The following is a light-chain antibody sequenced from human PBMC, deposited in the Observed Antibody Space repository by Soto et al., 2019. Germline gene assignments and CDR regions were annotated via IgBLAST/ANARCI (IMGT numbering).Light chain of an antibody. Sequence: EIVLTQSPATLSLSPGEGATLSCSASQSISSSLAWYQKKPGQAPRLLIYNTSNRATGIPDRFSGSGSGTEFTLTINSLEPEDFAVYYCQQRNVWPPITFGQGTRLEI. CDR1: QSISSS. CDR2: NTS. J-gene: IGKJ5*01. V-gene: IGKV3-11*01. CDR3: QQRNVWPPIT.